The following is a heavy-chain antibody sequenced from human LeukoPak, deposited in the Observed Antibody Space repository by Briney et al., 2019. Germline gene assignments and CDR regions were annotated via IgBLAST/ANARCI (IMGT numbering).Heavy chain of an antibody. J-gene: IGHJ4*02. CDR1: GFTFSSYG. CDR2: ISYDGSNK. Sequence: PGESLRLSCAASGFTFSSYGMHWVRQAPGKGLEWVAVISYDGSNKYYADSVKGRFNISRDNSKNTLYLQMNSLRAEDTAVYYCAKAVAVAPYYFDYWGQGTLVTVSS. V-gene: IGHV3-30*18. D-gene: IGHD6-19*01. CDR3: AKAVAVAPYYFDY.